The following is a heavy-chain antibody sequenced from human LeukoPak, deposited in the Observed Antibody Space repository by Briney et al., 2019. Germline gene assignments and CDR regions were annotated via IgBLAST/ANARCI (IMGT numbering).Heavy chain of an antibody. J-gene: IGHJ4*02. CDR3: ARGPHSEYYYDSTFDY. V-gene: IGHV3-64*01. D-gene: IGHD3-22*01. CDR1: GFTFSSYA. CDR2: IRSNGGST. Sequence: GGSLRLSCAASGFTFSSYAMHCVRQAPGKGLEYVSAIRSNGGSTYYANSVKGSFTISSDNSKNTLYLQMGSLRAEDMAVYYCARGPHSEYYYDSTFDYWGQGTLVTVSS.